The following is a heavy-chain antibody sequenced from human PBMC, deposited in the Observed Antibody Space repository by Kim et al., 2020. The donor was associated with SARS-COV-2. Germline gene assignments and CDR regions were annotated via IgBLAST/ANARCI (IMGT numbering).Heavy chain of an antibody. CDR2: SGGST. V-gene: IGHV3-23*01. CDR3: AKEVLGY. Sequence: SGGSTYYADSVKGRFTISRDNSKNTLYLQMNSLRAEDTAVYYCAKEVLGYWGQGTLVTVSS. J-gene: IGHJ4*02.